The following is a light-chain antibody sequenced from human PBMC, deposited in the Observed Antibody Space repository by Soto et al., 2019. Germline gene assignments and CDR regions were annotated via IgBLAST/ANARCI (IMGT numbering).Light chain of an antibody. V-gene: IGLV1-44*01. CDR3: AAWDDSLTDYV. Sequence: QSVLTQAPSASEPPGQRVTISCSGGSSNIGRNTVNWYQQLPGTAPKLLIYSNNRRPSGVPDRFSGSKSGTSASLAISGLQSEDEADYYCAAWDDSLTDYVFGTGTKVTVL. CDR2: SNN. J-gene: IGLJ1*01. CDR1: SSNIGRNT.